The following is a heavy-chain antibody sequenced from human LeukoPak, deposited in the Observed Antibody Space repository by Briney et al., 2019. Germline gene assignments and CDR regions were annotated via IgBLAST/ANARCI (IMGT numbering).Heavy chain of an antibody. Sequence: LSGGSLRLSCAASGFTFSSYAMSWVRQAPGKGLEWVSGIIGSGHNTYNADSVRGRFTVSRDNSKNTLYLQMNSLRVEDTAVYYCAKYNDVKGYYFYSYMDVWGKGTTVTVSS. D-gene: IGHD3-22*01. J-gene: IGHJ6*03. CDR1: GFTFSSYA. CDR3: AKYNDVKGYYFYSYMDV. V-gene: IGHV3-23*01. CDR2: IIGSGHNT.